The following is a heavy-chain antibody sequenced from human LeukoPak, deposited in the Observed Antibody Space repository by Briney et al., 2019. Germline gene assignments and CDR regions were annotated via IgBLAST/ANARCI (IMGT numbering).Heavy chain of an antibody. CDR2: TYHSGST. CDR3: ARETIAAAGPDAFDI. CDR1: GGSISSSSYY. Sequence: PSETLSLTCTVSGGSISSSSYYWGWIRQPPGKGLEWIGSTYHSGSTYYNPSLKSRVTISVDTSKNQFSLKLSSVTAADTAVYYCARETIAAAGPDAFDIWGQGTMVTVSS. D-gene: IGHD6-13*01. J-gene: IGHJ3*02. V-gene: IGHV4-39*07.